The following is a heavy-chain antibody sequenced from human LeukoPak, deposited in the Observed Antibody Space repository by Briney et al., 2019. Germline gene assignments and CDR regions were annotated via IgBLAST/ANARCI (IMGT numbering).Heavy chain of an antibody. CDR2: IHSSGGS. CDR3: ARLGSYHDF. V-gene: IGHV4-4*09. J-gene: IGHJ4*02. D-gene: IGHD1-26*01. Sequence: SETLSLTCPVSGASISNYYWSWIRQTPEKGLEWMGLIHSSGGSSYYPSLKSRLTLSIDTSRNQLSLQLPSVTAADTAVYFCARLGSYHDFWGQGALVTVSS. CDR1: GASISNYY.